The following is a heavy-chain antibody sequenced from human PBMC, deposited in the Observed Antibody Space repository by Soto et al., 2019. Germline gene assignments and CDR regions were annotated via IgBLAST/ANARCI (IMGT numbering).Heavy chain of an antibody. CDR1: GFIFSEYE. D-gene: IGHD3-3*01. J-gene: IGHJ3*01. CDR3: ARELESEFGDDAIDL. V-gene: IGHV3-48*03. CDR2: ISTSGRNI. Sequence: PGGSLRLSCAAVGFIFSEYEMNWVRQAPGKGLEWISYISTSGRNIYYADSVKGRFSIYRDNTEKSLYLQMNSLRDDDTAVYYCARELESEFGDDAIDLWGQGTMVTVSS.